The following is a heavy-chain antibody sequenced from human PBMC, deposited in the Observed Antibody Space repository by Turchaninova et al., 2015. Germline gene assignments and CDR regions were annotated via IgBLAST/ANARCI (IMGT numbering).Heavy chain of an antibody. J-gene: IGHJ4*02. CDR3: AREPKRLDH. CDR2: INTDTGNP. V-gene: IGHV7-4-1*02. Sequence: LGESRSELKKPGASVRVSCKASGYTLTSYGMSWVRQAPGQGLEWMGWINTDTGNPMYAQGFRGRFVFSLDTSVSTAYMQINSLTPEDTAVYYCAREPKRLDHWGQGTLVTVSS. CDR1: GYTLTSYG. D-gene: IGHD2-21*01.